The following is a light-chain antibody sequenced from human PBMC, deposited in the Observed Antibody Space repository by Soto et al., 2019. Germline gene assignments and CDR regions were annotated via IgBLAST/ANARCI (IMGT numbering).Light chain of an antibody. CDR3: NAYASTSARL. J-gene: IGLJ3*02. Sequence: QSALTQPASLSGSPGPSITISCTGTSSDVGAFNSFSWYQQHPGKTPKLILYEVTNRPSGVFNRFSGSKSGNTASLPISGLQAEDEADYYCNAYASTSARLFGGGTQLTVL. CDR2: EVT. CDR1: SSDVGAFNS. V-gene: IGLV2-14*01.